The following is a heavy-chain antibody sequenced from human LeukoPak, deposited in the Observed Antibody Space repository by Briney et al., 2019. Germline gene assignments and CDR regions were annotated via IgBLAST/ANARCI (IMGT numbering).Heavy chain of an antibody. CDR3: ASRRVGNNY. CDR1: GFTFSSYF. CDR2: IKGDGSEK. Sequence: GGSLRLSCAASGFTFSSYFMSWVRQAPGKWLEWVASIKGDGSEKTYVDSVKGRFTISRDNAKNSLSLQMNSLRAEDTAVYYCASRRVGNNYWGQGILVTVSS. J-gene: IGHJ4*02. V-gene: IGHV3-7*01. D-gene: IGHD1-26*01.